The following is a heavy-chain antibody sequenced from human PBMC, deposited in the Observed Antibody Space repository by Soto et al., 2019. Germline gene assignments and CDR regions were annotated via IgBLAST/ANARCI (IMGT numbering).Heavy chain of an antibody. Sequence: ASVKVSCKASGYTFTSYYMHWVRQAPGQGLEWMGIINPSGGSTSYAQKFQGRVTMTRDTSTSTVYMELSSLRSEDTAVYYCARDAGYCGSTSCYTEYFDYWGQGTLVTVSS. D-gene: IGHD2-2*02. J-gene: IGHJ4*02. CDR2: INPSGGST. V-gene: IGHV1-46*01. CDR1: GYTFTSYY. CDR3: ARDAGYCGSTSCYTEYFDY.